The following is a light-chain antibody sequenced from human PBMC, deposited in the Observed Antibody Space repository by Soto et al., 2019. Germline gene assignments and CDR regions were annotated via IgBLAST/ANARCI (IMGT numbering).Light chain of an antibody. J-gene: IGLJ1*01. CDR2: DVF. CDR1: SSDVGGYNY. Sequence: QSALTQPASVSGSPGQSITISCTGTSSDVGGYNYVSWYQQHPGKAPKLMIYDVFNRPSGVSIRFSGSKSGNTASLTISGLQAEDEADYYCSSYTSSDTLAYVFGPGTKLTVL. CDR3: SSYTSSDTLAYV. V-gene: IGLV2-14*01.